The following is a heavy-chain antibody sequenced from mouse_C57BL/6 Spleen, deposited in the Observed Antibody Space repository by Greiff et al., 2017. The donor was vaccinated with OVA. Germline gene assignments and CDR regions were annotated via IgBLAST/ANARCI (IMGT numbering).Heavy chain of an antibody. CDR3: AGITTVVDDWYFDV. D-gene: IGHD1-1*01. J-gene: IGHJ1*03. Sequence: QLQQSGAELARPGASVKLSCKASGYTFTSYGISWVKQRTGQGLEWIGEIYPRSGNTYYNEKFKGKATLTADKSSSTAYMELRSLTSEDSAVYFCAGITTVVDDWYFDVWGTGTTVTVSS. CDR2: IYPRSGNT. V-gene: IGHV1-81*01. CDR1: GYTFTSYG.